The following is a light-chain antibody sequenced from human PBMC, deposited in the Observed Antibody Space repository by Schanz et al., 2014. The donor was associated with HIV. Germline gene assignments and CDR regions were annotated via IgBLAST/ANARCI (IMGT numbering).Light chain of an antibody. CDR1: RIDVGGHNY. CDR2: DVT. V-gene: IGLV2-14*03. Sequence: QSVLTQPASVSGSPGQSITISCTGSRIDVGGHNYVSWYQQRPGQAPTLLIYDVTHRPSGISNRFSGSKSGDTASLTISGLQAEDEADYYCCSCTNTNTWVFGGGTKLTVL. CDR3: CSCTNTNTWV. J-gene: IGLJ3*02.